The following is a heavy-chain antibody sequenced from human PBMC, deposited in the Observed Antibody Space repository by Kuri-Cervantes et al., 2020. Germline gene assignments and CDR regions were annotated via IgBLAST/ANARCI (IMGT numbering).Heavy chain of an antibody. CDR3: ARALYGSGSQFDY. D-gene: IGHD3-10*01. CDR2: ISSSSTI. CDR1: GFTFSSYS. V-gene: IGHV3-69-1*02. J-gene: IGHJ4*02. Sequence: GESLKISCAASGFTFSSYSMNWVRQAPGKGLEWVSSISSSSTIYYADSVKGRFTISRNNAKNSLYLQMNSLRAEDTAVYYCARALYGSGSQFDYWGQGTLVTVSS.